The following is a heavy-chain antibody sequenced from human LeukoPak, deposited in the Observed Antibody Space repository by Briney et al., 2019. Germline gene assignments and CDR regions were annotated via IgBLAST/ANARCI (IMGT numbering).Heavy chain of an antibody. Sequence: GGSLRLSCAASGFTFGNAWMTWVRQAPGKGLEWVGRIKSKTDGGTTDYAAPVKGRFTISRDDSKTTLYLQMNSLKIEGTAVYYCTTDSLHVNDYWGQGTLVTVSS. CDR3: TTDSLHVNDY. V-gene: IGHV3-15*01. J-gene: IGHJ4*02. CDR1: GFTFGNAW. CDR2: IKSKTDGGTT.